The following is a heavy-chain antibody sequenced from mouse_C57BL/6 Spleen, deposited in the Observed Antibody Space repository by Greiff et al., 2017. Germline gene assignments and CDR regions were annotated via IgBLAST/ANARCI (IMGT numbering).Heavy chain of an antibody. CDR2: ISSGSSTI. V-gene: IGHV5-17*01. D-gene: IGHD1-1*01. CDR1: GFTFSDSG. J-gene: IGHJ3*01. CDR3: ARNYYGSSPWFAY. Sequence: EVKLVESGGGLVKPGGSLKLSCAASGFTFSDSGMHWVRQAPEKGLEWVAYISSGSSTIYYADTVKGRFTISRDNAKNTLFLQMTSLRSEDTAMYYCARNYYGSSPWFAYWGQGTLVTVSA.